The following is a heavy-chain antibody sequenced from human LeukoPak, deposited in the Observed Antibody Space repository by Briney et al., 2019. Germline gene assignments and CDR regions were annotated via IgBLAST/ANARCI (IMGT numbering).Heavy chain of an antibody. D-gene: IGHD2-2*01. CDR1: GFTFGSYA. Sequence: VGSLRLSCAASGFTFGSYAMSWVRQAPGKGLEWVTVISGSGSSTEYADSVKGRFTISRDNSKNTLYLQMNSLRAEDTAVYYCAKDSSSEGNQQKDYWGQGTLVTVSS. CDR2: ISGSGSST. J-gene: IGHJ4*02. CDR3: AKDSSSEGNQQKDY. V-gene: IGHV3-23*01.